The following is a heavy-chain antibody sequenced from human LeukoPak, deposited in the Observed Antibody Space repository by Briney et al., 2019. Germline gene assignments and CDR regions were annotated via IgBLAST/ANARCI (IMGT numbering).Heavy chain of an antibody. J-gene: IGHJ5*02. V-gene: IGHV3-30-3*01. D-gene: IGHD2-8*02. Sequence: GGSLRLSCAASGFTVSSNYMSWVRQAPGKGLEWVAVISYDGSNKYYADSVKGRFTISRDNSKNTLYLQMNSLRAEDTAVYYCARDRRSGVSERWFDPWGQGTLVTVSS. CDR3: ARDRRSGVSERWFDP. CDR2: ISYDGSNK. CDR1: GFTVSSNY.